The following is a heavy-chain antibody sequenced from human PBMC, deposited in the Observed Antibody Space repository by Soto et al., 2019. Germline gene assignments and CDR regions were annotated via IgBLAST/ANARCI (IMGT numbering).Heavy chain of an antibody. Sequence: NPSETLSLTCTVSGGSISSGDYYWSWIRQPPGKGLEWIGYIYYSGSTYYNPSLKSRVTISVDTSKNQFSLKQTSVTAADTAVYYCARALIQLWPHYYYGMDVWGQGTTVTSP. D-gene: IGHD5-18*01. V-gene: IGHV4-30-4*01. CDR2: IYYSGST. J-gene: IGHJ6*02. CDR3: ARALIQLWPHYYYGMDV. CDR1: GGSISSGDYY.